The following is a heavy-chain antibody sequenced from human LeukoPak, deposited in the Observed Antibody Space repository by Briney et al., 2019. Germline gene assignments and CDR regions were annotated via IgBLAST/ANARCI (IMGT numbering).Heavy chain of an antibody. V-gene: IGHV3-43*02. J-gene: IGHJ4*02. CDR2: ISGDASST. CDR3: ARGEYD. Sequence: GGSLRLSCAASGFTFDDYAMHWVRQGPGKSLEWVSLISGDASSTKYADSVKGRFTISRDNAKNALYLQMNSLRDDDTAVYYCARGEYDWGQGTLVTVSS. CDR1: GFTFDDYA. D-gene: IGHD3-10*01.